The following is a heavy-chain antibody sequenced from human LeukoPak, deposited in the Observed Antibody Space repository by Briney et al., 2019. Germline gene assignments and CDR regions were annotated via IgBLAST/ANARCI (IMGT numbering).Heavy chain of an antibody. CDR1: GYTFTSYY. J-gene: IGHJ6*02. V-gene: IGHV1-46*01. CDR3: ARVGLDGDYGYGMDV. CDR2: INPSGGST. D-gene: IGHD4-17*01. Sequence: ASVKVSCKASGYTFTSYYMHWVRQAPGQGLEWMGIINPSGGSTSYAQKFQGRVTMTRDTSISTAYMELSSLRSEDTAVYYCARVGLDGDYGYGMDVWGQGTTVTVSS.